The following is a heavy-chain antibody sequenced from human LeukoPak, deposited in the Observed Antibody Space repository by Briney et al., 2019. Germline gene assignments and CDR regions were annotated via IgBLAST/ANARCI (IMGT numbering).Heavy chain of an antibody. V-gene: IGHV3-23*01. D-gene: IGHD4-17*01. CDR2: ISGSGGST. CDR3: AKDRTTVTLYYYYYYGMDV. CDR1: GFTFSSYA. J-gene: IGHJ6*02. Sequence: GGSLRLSCAASGFTFSSYAMSWVRQAPGKGLEWVSAISGSGGSTYYADSVKGRFTISRDNSKNTLYLQMNSLRAEDTAVYYCAKDRTTVTLYYYYYYGMDVWGQGTTVTVSS.